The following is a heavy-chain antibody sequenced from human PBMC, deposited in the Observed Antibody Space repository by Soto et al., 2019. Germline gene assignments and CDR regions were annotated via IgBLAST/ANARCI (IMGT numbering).Heavy chain of an antibody. CDR3: ARDRWGSYYYYGMDV. V-gene: IGHV3-21*01. CDR1: GFTFSSYS. D-gene: IGHD3-16*01. CDR2: ISNSSSYV. Sequence: EVQLVESGGGLVKPGGSLRLSCAASGFTFSSYSMNWVRQAPGKGLEWVSTISNSSSYVYYADPVKGRFTISRDNAKNSLYLQMNSLRAEDTAVYYCARDRWGSYYYYGMDVWGQGTTFTVSS. J-gene: IGHJ6*02.